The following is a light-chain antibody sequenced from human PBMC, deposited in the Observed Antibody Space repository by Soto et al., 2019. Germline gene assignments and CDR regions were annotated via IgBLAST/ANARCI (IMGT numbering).Light chain of an antibody. J-gene: IGKJ1*01. CDR2: AAS. CDR1: ESIRNN. CDR3: QQTYSTPRGA. V-gene: IGKV1-39*01. Sequence: DIQMTQSPSSLSASVGDRVTITCRASESIRNNLNWYQQKPGKAPKLLIYAASTLQSGVPSRFSGGGSGPEFTLTIDSLQPEDFTPYYCQQTYSTPRGAFGQGAKVEF.